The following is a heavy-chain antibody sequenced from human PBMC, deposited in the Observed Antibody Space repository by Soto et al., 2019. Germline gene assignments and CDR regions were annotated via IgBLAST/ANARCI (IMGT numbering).Heavy chain of an antibody. CDR3: ARFITYYYDSSGYYYYYGMVV. J-gene: IGHJ6*02. CDR2: IYYSGST. D-gene: IGHD3-22*01. Sequence: SETLSLTCTVSGGSVSSGSYYWSWIRQPPGKGLEWIGYIYYSGSTNYNPSLKSRVTISVDTSKNQFSLKLSSVTAADTAVYYCARFITYYYDSSGYYYYYGMVVWGQGATVTVSS. CDR1: GGSVSSGSYY. V-gene: IGHV4-61*01.